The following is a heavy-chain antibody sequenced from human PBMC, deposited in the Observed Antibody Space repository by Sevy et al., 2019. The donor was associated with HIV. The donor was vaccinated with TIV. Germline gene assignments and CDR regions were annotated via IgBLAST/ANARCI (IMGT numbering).Heavy chain of an antibody. Sequence: GGSLRLSCAASGFTFSSYAMHWVRQAPGKGLEWVAIISYDGSNKFFADSVKGRFTVSRDNSKNTLSLQMNSLRAEDTALYYCARDIVSWGLGGLDYWGQGTLVTVSS. J-gene: IGHJ4*02. D-gene: IGHD7-27*01. CDR2: ISYDGSNK. CDR1: GFTFSSYA. V-gene: IGHV3-30-3*01. CDR3: ARDIVSWGLGGLDY.